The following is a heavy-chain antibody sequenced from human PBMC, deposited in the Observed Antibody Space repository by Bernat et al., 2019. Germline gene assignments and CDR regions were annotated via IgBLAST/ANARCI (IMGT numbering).Heavy chain of an antibody. Sequence: EVQLLESGGGLVQPGGSLRLSCAASGFTFSSYAMSWVRQAPGKGLEWVSAISGIGGSTYYADSVKGRFTISRDNSKNTLYLQMNSLRAEDTAVYYCAKARMGCSSTSCYMTDAFDIWGQGTMVTVSS. D-gene: IGHD2-2*02. J-gene: IGHJ3*02. CDR3: AKARMGCSSTSCYMTDAFDI. CDR1: GFTFSSYA. V-gene: IGHV3-23*01. CDR2: ISGIGGST.